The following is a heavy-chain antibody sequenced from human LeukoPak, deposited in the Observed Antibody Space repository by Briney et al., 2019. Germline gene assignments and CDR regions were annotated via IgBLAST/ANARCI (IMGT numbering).Heavy chain of an antibody. J-gene: IGHJ5*02. Sequence: PGESLKISCKASGYSFTDYWIGWVRQMPGKGLEWMGIIYPGDSDTRYSPSFQGQVTMSADKSISTAYLQWSSLKASDTAMYYCARQRFTMRAYAGNWFDPWGQGTLVTVSS. CDR1: GYSFTDYW. D-gene: IGHD3-10*01. CDR2: IYPGDSDT. CDR3: ARQRFTMRAYAGNWFDP. V-gene: IGHV5-51*01.